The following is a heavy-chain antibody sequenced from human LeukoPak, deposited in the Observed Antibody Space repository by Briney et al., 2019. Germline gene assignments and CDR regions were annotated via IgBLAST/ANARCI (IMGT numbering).Heavy chain of an antibody. CDR1: GYTFTDYY. CDR2: ISPNSGGT. Sequence: ASVKVSCKASGYTFTDYYIHWVRQAPGQGLEWMGWISPNSGGTNYAQKFQGRVTMTRDTSISTAYMELSRLRSDDTAVYYCARAVYYYGSGSFTYFDYWGQGTLVTVSS. V-gene: IGHV1-2*02. J-gene: IGHJ4*02. CDR3: ARAVYYYGSGSFTYFDY. D-gene: IGHD3-10*01.